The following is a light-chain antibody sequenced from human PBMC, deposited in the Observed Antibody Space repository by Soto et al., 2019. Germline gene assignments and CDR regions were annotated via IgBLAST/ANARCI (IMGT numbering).Light chain of an antibody. Sequence: QSVLTQPASVSGSPGQSITISCTGTSDNIGRFSFVSWYQQHPGKAPKLLIYELIKRPSGISDRFSGSKSGNTASLTISGLQAEDAADYYCSSYETTSRRLFGSKSKVT. J-gene: IGLJ1*01. CDR1: SDNIGRFSF. CDR2: ELI. V-gene: IGLV2-14*01. CDR3: SSYETTSRRL.